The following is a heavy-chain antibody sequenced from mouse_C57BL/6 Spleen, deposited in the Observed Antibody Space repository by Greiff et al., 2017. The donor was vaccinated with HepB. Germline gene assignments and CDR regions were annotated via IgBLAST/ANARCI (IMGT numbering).Heavy chain of an antibody. Sequence: VKLMESGPELVKPGASVKISCKASGYAFSSSWMNWVKQRPGKGLEWIGRIYPGDGDTNYNGKFKGKATLTADKSSSTAYMQLSSLTSEDSAVYFCARCNYDYFDYWGQGTTLTVSS. J-gene: IGHJ2*01. CDR3: ARCNYDYFDY. CDR2: IYPGDGDT. D-gene: IGHD2-4*01. CDR1: GYAFSSSW. V-gene: IGHV1-82*01.